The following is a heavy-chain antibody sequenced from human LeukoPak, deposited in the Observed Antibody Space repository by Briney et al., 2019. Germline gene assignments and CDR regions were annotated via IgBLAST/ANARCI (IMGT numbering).Heavy chain of an antibody. Sequence: GSPRLSRTHSGVTPSSNTTNGVRHAPGEGLERGSYISSSGITIYYTDSVKSRFSISRDNTKNSQYLHMNTLRDPETPAYYCAELGITRFGGVWGKGTTVTASS. CDR1: GVTPSSNT. J-gene: IGHJ6*03. CDR2: ISSSGITI. V-gene: IGHV3-48*02. D-gene: IGHD3-10*02. CDR3: AELGITRFGGV.